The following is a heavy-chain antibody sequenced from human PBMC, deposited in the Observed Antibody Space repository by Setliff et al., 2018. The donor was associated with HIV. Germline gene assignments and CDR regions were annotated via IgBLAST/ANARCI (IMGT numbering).Heavy chain of an antibody. Sequence: SETLSLTCTVSGDSVSSRSYYWSWIRQPPGKGLEWIGEVTHSGSTNYNLSLKSRVTMSIDTSKNQFSLRLSSLAAADTAVYYCARTSELGWAPFDYWGQGTLVTVSS. J-gene: IGHJ4*02. V-gene: IGHV4-39*07. CDR3: ARTSELGWAPFDY. CDR1: GDSVSSRSYY. CDR2: VTHSGST. D-gene: IGHD7-27*01.